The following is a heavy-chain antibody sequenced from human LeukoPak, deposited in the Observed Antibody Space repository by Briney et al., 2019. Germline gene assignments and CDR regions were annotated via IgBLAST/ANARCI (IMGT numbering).Heavy chain of an antibody. CDR2: IYYSGST. CDR1: GGAISRSSYY. J-gene: IGHJ5*01. V-gene: IGHV4-39*01. CDR3: ARQATWMVRGWYNWFDA. Sequence: PSETLSLTCTVSGGAISRSSYYGGWIRKTPNKRLYWLGSIYYSGSTYYNPSLKSRVTISVDTSKKQFSLKLSSVTAADTAVYYCARQATWMVRGWYNWFDAWGYGTLGTVSS. D-gene: IGHD3-10*01.